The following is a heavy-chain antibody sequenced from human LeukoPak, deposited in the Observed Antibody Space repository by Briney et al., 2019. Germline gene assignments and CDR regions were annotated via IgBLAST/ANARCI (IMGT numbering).Heavy chain of an antibody. CDR3: AREALPQIVEDTDAFDI. CDR2: IKQDGSEK. D-gene: IGHD3-22*01. V-gene: IGHV3-7*01. J-gene: IGHJ3*02. CDR1: GFTFSSYW. Sequence: PGGSLRLSCAASGFTFSSYWMSWVRQAPGKGLEWVANIKQDGSEKYYVDSVKGRFTISRDNAKNSLYLQMNSLRAEDTAVYYCAREALPQIVEDTDAFDIWGQGTMVTVSS.